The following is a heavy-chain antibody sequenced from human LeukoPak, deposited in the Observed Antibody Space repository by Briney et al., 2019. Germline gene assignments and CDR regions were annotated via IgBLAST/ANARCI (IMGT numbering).Heavy chain of an antibody. CDR3: ARDHTEWLLDYYYVDV. CDR2: IYTSGST. CDR1: GGSISSGSYY. J-gene: IGHJ6*03. V-gene: IGHV4-61*02. D-gene: IGHD3-3*01. Sequence: PSETLSLTCTVSGGSISSGSYYWSWIRRPAGKGLEWIGRIYTSGSTNYNPSLKSRVTISVDTSKNQFSLKLSSVTAADTAVYYCARDHTEWLLDYYYVDVWGKGTTVTVSS.